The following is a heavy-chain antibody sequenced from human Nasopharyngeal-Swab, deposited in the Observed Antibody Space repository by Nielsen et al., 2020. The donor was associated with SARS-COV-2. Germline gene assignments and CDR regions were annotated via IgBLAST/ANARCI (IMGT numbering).Heavy chain of an antibody. J-gene: IGHJ5*02. CDR3: ARASRGWS. D-gene: IGHD6-19*01. CDR1: GFTIDNYE. V-gene: IGHV3-48*03. Sequence: GESLKISCAASGFTIDNYEMNWVRQAPGKGLEWVSYISTSGTTIHYADSVGGRFTISRDNAKKSLYLQMNSLRAEDTAVYYCARASRGWSWGQGTLVTVSS. CDR2: ISTSGTTI.